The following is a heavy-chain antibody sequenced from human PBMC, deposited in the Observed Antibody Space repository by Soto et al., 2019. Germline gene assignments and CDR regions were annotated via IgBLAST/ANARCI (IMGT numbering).Heavy chain of an antibody. CDR2: ISYDGSNK. D-gene: IGHD5-18*01. CDR3: ARAKMGRIQLWTFDH. V-gene: IGHV3-30-3*01. Sequence: GGSLRLSCAASGFTFSSYAMHWVRQAPGKGLEWVAVISYDGSNKYYADSVKGRFTISRDNSKNTLYLQMNSLRAEDTAVYYCARAKMGRIQLWTFDHWGQGTLVTVSS. CDR1: GFTFSSYA. J-gene: IGHJ4*02.